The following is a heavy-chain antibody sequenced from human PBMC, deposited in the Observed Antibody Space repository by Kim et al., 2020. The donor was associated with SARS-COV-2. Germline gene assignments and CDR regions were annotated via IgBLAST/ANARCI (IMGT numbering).Heavy chain of an antibody. J-gene: IGHJ4*02. Sequence: LSLTCAASGFTFSSDAMSWVRQAPGRGLEWVSAISGSGRTTYYADSVKGRFTISRDNFKNTLYLQMNNLRVEDTAVYYCAKDLSLFDSWGQGTLVTVSS. CDR2: ISGSGRTT. CDR3: AKDLSLFDS. V-gene: IGHV3-23*01. CDR1: GFTFSSDA. D-gene: IGHD3-3*02.